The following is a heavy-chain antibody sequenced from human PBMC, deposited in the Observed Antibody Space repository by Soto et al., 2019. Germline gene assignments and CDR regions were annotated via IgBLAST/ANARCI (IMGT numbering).Heavy chain of an antibody. Sequence: EVQLVESGGGLVQPGGSLRLSCAASGFTFSAHYMDWVRQAPGKGLECVGRIRDVANSYITEYAGSVKGRFTVSRDDSNNLVYLQMNSLKTGETAVYYCARALRGSYGGKNPIDHWGQGTLVTVSS. D-gene: IGHD4-17*01. J-gene: IGHJ4*02. CDR1: GFTFSAHY. CDR2: IRDVANSYIT. CDR3: ARALRGSYGGKNPIDH. V-gene: IGHV3-72*01.